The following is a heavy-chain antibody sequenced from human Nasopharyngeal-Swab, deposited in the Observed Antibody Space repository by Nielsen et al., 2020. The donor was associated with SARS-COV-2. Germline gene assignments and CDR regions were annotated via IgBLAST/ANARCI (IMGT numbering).Heavy chain of an antibody. J-gene: IGHJ2*01. CDR3: AREFCSGGTCYGYFDL. D-gene: IGHD2-15*01. CDR1: GFTVSSNY. CDR2: ISSDSST. Sequence: GGSLRLSCAASGFTVSSNYMSWVRQAPGKGLKWVSLISSDSSTYYADSVKGRFTISRDNSKNTLFLQMNSLRAEDTAIYYCAREFCSGGTCYGYFDLWGRGTLVTVSS. V-gene: IGHV3-53*01.